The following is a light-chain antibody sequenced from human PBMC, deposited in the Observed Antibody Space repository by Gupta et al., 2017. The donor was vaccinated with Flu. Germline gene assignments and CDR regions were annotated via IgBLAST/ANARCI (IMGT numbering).Light chain of an antibody. CDR3: CSYAGRATFDV. CDR2: EGN. CDR1: STDVETYAL. J-gene: IGLJ6*01. Sequence: QPALTQPDSVSGSPGQSISISCSGASTDVETYALVSWYQQRPGKAPRLIIYEGNKRPSGVSDRFSGSKSGNTASLTISDLQAEDEAYYHCCSYAGRATFDVVGGGTEVPVL. V-gene: IGLV2-23*03.